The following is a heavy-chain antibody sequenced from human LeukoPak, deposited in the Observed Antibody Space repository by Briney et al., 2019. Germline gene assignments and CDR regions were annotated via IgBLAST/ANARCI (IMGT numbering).Heavy chain of an antibody. Sequence: SVKVSCKASGGTFSSYAISWVRQAPGQGLEWMGGIIPIFGTANYAQKFQGRVTITTDESTSTAYMELRSLRSEDTAVYYCARDRRVVATSGTMFDPWGQGTLVTVSS. V-gene: IGHV1-69*05. CDR1: GGTFSSYA. J-gene: IGHJ5*02. CDR2: IIPIFGTA. CDR3: ARDRRVVATSGTMFDP. D-gene: IGHD5-12*01.